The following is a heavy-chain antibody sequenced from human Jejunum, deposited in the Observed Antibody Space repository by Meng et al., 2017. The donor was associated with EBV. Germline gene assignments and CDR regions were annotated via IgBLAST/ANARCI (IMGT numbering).Heavy chain of an antibody. CDR2: INIGNGNT. CDR1: GYMFISYA. CDR3: ATGDDYGNSDFDY. Sequence: QVQVVQSGAEEKKPGESVKVSCKASGYMFISYARHWVRQAPGQRLEWMGWINIGNGNTKYSQKFHGRLTISRDTSANTAYLELSSLTSEDTAIYYCATGDDYGNSDFDYWGQGTLVTVSS. J-gene: IGHJ4*02. V-gene: IGHV1-3*04. D-gene: IGHD4/OR15-4a*01.